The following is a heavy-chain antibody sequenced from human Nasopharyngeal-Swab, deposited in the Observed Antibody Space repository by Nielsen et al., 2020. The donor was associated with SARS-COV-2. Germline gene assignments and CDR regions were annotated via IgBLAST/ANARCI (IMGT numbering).Heavy chain of an antibody. D-gene: IGHD2-15*01. CDR1: GFTFSSYA. CDR2: ISYDGSNK. V-gene: IGHV3-30*04. CDR3: ARGGVVVVAATSYYYYGMDV. J-gene: IGHJ6*02. Sequence: GESLKISCAASGFTFSSYAMHWVRQAPGKGLAWVAVISYDGSNKYYADSVKGRFTISRDNSKNTLYLQMNSLRAEDTAVYYCARGGVVVVAATSYYYYGMDVWGQGTTVTVSS.